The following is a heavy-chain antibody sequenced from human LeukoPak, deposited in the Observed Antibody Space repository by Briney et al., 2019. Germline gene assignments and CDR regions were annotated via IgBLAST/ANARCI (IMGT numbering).Heavy chain of an antibody. CDR2: IYTSGST. V-gene: IGHV4-61*02. CDR3: ARDDCSGGSCYSDYFDY. Sequence: SETLSLTCTVSGGSISSSSYYWSWIRQPAGKGLEWIGRIYTSGSTNYNPSLKSRVTMSVDTSKNQFSLKLSSVTAADTAVYYCARDDCSGGSCYSDYFDYWGQGTLVTVSS. J-gene: IGHJ4*02. D-gene: IGHD2-15*01. CDR1: GGSISSSSYY.